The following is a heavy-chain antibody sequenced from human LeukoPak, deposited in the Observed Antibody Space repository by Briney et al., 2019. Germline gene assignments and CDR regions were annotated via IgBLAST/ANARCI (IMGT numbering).Heavy chain of an antibody. CDR2: ISSNGGST. CDR3: VRAGIRAASFDLYY. CDR1: GFTFNNYA. J-gene: IGHJ4*02. Sequence: PGGSLRLSCSHCGFTFNNYAVHLVDQAPGQGLEYVSGISSNGGSTYYADSLKGRFTISRDNSKNTLYLQMSSLRPEDTAVYYCVRAGIRAASFDLYYWGQGTLVTVSS. D-gene: IGHD6-13*01. V-gene: IGHV3-64D*09.